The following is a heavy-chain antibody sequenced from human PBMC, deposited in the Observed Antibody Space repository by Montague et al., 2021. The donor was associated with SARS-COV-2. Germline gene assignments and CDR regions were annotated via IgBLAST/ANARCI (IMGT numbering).Heavy chain of an antibody. V-gene: IGHV4-59*01. D-gene: IGHD3-16*02. CDR2: IYYSGST. J-gene: IGHJ4*02. CDR3: ARGRRITFGGVIGWFSTFAY. Sequence: SETLSLTCTVSGGSISSYYWSWIRQPPGKGLEWIGYIYYSGSTNYNPSLKSRVTISVDTSKNQFSLKLSSVTAADTAVYYCARGRRITFGGVIGWFSTFAYWGQGTLVTVPS. CDR1: GGSISSYY.